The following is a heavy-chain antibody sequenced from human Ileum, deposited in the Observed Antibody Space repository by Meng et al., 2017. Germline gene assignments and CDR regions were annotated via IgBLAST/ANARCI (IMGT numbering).Heavy chain of an antibody. CDR3: ARVDFRGDSRDSSGLGL. D-gene: IGHD3-22*01. V-gene: IGHV4-34*01. CDR1: GGSFSGFY. J-gene: IGHJ4*02. CDR2: INHGGGT. Sequence: VQLKECGAQLLRSSETLSLTCAVYGGSFSGFYWSWIRQSPEKGLEWIGEINHGGGTNYNPSLSSRVTISVDTSKNQFSLKVNSVTAADTAFYYCARVDFRGDSRDSSGLGLWGQGTLVTVSS.